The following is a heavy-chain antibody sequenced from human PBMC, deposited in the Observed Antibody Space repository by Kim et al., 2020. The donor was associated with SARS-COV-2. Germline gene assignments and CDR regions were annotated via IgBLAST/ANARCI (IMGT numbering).Heavy chain of an antibody. CDR2: IYTSGST. D-gene: IGHD3-3*01. Sequence: SETLSLTCTVSGGSISSYYWSWIRQPAGKGLEWIGRIYTSGSTNYNPSLKSRVTMSVDTSKNQFSLKLSSVTAADTAVYYCARDGSLGGYYDFWSGTHYFDYWGQGTLVTVSS. J-gene: IGHJ4*02. CDR1: GGSISSYY. V-gene: IGHV4-4*07. CDR3: ARDGSLGGYYDFWSGTHYFDY.